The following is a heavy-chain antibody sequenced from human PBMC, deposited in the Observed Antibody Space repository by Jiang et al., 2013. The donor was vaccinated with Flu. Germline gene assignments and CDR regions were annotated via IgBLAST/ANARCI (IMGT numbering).Heavy chain of an antibody. V-gene: IGHV1-18*04. D-gene: IGHD2-15*01. CDR3: ARVWGIVVGSTNDWLDA. CDR1: GYTFASYG. Sequence: GAEVKKPGASVKVSCKASGYTFASYGIVWVRQAPGQGLEWMGWISGYDGNTNYAQKFQGRVSMTTDRSTSTGYMELRTLRSDDTAMYYCARVWGIVVGSTNDWLDAWGQGTLVTVSS. CDR2: ISGYDGNT. J-gene: IGHJ5*02.